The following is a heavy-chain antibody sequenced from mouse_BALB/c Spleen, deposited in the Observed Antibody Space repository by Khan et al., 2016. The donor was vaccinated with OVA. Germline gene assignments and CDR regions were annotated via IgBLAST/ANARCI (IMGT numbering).Heavy chain of an antibody. D-gene: IGHD6-1*01. J-gene: IGHJ1*01. V-gene: IGHV8-8*01. CDR3: ARMNGDSLFWYFDV. Sequence: QVTLKESGPGLLQPSQTLSLTCSFSGFSLTTSGMGVGWIRQPSGKGLEWLAHIWWDNVNRYNPALKSRLTISKDTSISQVFLRIASVDSADTATYDCARMNGDSLFWYFDVWGAGTSVTVSS. CDR2: IWWDNVN. CDR1: GFSLTTSGMG.